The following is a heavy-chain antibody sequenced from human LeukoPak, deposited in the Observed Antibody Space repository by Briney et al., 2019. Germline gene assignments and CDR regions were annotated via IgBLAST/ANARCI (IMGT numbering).Heavy chain of an antibody. CDR2: FYRGDST. D-gene: IGHD2-15*01. J-gene: IGHJ4*02. CDR3: AREVVSTPSYFDS. Sequence: GGSLRLSCAASGFTVSSSYMYWVRQAPGRGLEWVSFFYRGDSTYYAESVRGRFTISRDNSKNTLYLLMNSLIPEDTAVYYCAREVVSTPSYFDSWGQGTLVTVSS. CDR1: GFTVSSSY. V-gene: IGHV3-53*01.